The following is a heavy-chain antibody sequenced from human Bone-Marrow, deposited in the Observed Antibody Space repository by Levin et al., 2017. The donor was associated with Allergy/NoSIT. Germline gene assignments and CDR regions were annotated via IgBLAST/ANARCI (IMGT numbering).Heavy chain of an antibody. D-gene: IGHD3-22*01. J-gene: IGHJ3*02. V-gene: IGHV3-11*01. CDR2: ISSSGSTI. Sequence: GESLKISCAASGFTFSDYYMSWIRQAPGKGLEWVSYISSSGSTIYYADSVKGRFTISRDNAKNSLYLQMNSLRAEDTAVYYCARVQPYYYDSSGYLLLTDVAFDIWGQGTMVTVSS. CDR3: ARVQPYYYDSSGYLLLTDVAFDI. CDR1: GFTFSDYY.